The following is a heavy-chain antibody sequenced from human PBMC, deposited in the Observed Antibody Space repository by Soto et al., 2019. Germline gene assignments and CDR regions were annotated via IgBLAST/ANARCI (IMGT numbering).Heavy chain of an antibody. CDR2: ISSSSSTI. J-gene: IGHJ3*02. CDR1: GFTFSSYS. Sequence: GGSLRLSCAASGFTFSSYSMNWVRQAPGKGLEWVSYISSSSSTIYYADSVKGRFTISRDNAKNSLYLQMNSLRAEDTAVYYCARGSRLLWFGEFSNDAFDIWGQGTMVTVSS. D-gene: IGHD3-10*01. V-gene: IGHV3-48*01. CDR3: ARGSRLLWFGEFSNDAFDI.